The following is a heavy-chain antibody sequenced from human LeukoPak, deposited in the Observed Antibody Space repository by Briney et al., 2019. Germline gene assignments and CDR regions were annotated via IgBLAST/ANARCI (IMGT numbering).Heavy chain of an antibody. CDR3: TRGPGYDYVWGSYRADY. D-gene: IGHD3-16*02. CDR1: GFIFYSYA. Sequence: GGSLRLSCAASGFIFYSYAMHWVRQAPGRGLEYVSAITSSGGSTFYADSVKGRFTISRDNSKNTLYLQMGSLRADDMAVYYCTRGPGYDYVWGSYRADYWGQGTLVTVSS. CDR2: ITSSGGST. J-gene: IGHJ4*02. V-gene: IGHV3-64*02.